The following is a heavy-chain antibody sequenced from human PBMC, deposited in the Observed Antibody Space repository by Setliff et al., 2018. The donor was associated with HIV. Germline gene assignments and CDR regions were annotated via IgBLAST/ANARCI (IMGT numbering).Heavy chain of an antibody. J-gene: IGHJ5*02. D-gene: IGHD3-22*01. CDR1: GDTLSIHP. Sequence: PGASVKVSCKTSGDTLSIHPISWVRQAPGQGLEWMGGIIPILGIANYAQTFQGRVTITADESTSTAYMELSSLNSYDAAVYFCARDNVDSDSRTYLHHWGQGTLVTVS. CDR2: IIPILGIA. CDR3: ARDNVDSDSRTYLHH. V-gene: IGHV1-69*10.